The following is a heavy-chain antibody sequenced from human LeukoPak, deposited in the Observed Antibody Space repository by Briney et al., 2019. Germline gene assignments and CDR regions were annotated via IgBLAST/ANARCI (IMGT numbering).Heavy chain of an antibody. V-gene: IGHV3-74*01. CDR1: GFTFTSHW. CDR3: AASFRVTGTTYYY. J-gene: IGHJ4*02. D-gene: IGHD1-20*01. Sequence: GGSLRLSCAESGFTFTSHWMHWVRQAPGKGLVWVSHISDDGKKANYADSVKGRFTISRDAAKNTLHLQMDSLRVEDTAVYYCAASFRVTGTTYYYWGQGTMVIVSS. CDR2: ISDDGKKA.